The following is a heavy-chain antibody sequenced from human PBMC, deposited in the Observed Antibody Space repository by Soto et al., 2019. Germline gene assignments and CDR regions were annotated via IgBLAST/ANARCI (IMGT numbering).Heavy chain of an antibody. J-gene: IGHJ4*02. Sequence: QVHLVQSGAEVKKPGASVKVSCKGSGYTFTSYGITWARQAPGQGLEWMGWISAHNGNTDYAQKLQGRVTVTRDTSTSTGYMELRSLRSDDTAVYYCARGRYGDYWGQGALVTVSS. D-gene: IGHD1-1*01. V-gene: IGHV1-18*01. CDR3: ARGRYGDY. CDR2: ISAHNGNT. CDR1: GYTFTSYG.